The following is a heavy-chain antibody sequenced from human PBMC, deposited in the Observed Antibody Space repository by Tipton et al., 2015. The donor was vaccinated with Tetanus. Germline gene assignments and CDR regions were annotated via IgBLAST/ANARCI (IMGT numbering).Heavy chain of an antibody. CDR2: IYYNGNT. CDR1: NGSVSSSLYC. Sequence: LSLTCTVSNGSVSSSLYCWAWVRQSPGRGLEWIGTIYYNGNTYYNPSLKSRVTISVDTSKNQFSLKLTSVTAADTAVYYCARHPYASVNDWFDPWGQGTLVTVSS. V-gene: IGHV4-39*01. CDR3: ARHPYASVNDWFDP. D-gene: IGHD3-16*01. J-gene: IGHJ5*02.